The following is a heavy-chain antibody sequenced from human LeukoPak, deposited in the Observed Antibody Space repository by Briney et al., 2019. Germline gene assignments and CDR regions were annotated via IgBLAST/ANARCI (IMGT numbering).Heavy chain of an antibody. D-gene: IGHD2-21*02. CDR2: IYYSGST. J-gene: IGHJ5*02. V-gene: IGHV4-30-4*01. CDR1: GGSISSGDYY. Sequence: PSETLSLTCIVSGGSISSGDYYWSWIRQPPGKGLEWIGYIYYSGSTYYNPSLKSRVTISVDTSKNQFSLKLSSVTAADTAVYYCAREYGDDNWFDPWGQGTLVTVSS. CDR3: AREYGDDNWFDP.